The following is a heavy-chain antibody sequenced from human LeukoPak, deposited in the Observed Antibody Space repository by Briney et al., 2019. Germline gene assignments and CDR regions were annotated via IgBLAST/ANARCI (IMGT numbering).Heavy chain of an antibody. J-gene: IGHJ2*01. CDR1: GGSIRSSNSY. V-gene: IGHV4-39*07. CDR3: VRGYDGSGYYYRNWYFDL. D-gene: IGHD3-22*01. Sequence: SETLSLTCSVSGGSIRSSNSYWGWIRQPPGKGLEWIGSIYYNGSTYYNPSLKSRVTISVDTSKNQFSLKLSSVTAADTAVYYCVRGYDGSGYYYRNWYFDLWGCGTLVTVSS. CDR2: IYYNGST.